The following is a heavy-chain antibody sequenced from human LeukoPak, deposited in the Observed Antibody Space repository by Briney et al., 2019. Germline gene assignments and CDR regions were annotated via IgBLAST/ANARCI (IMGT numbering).Heavy chain of an antibody. V-gene: IGHV3-23*01. D-gene: IGHD3-22*01. J-gene: IGHJ6*02. CDR1: GFTFSSYA. CDR3: AKEGYYYDSSGYNYYYGMDV. CDR2: ISSSGGTT. Sequence: PGGSLRLSCAASGFTFSSYAMNWVRQAPGKGLEWVSVISSSGGTTYYSDSVKGRFIISRDNSKNTLYLQMNSLRAEDTAVYYCAKEGYYYDSSGYNYYYGMDVWGQGTTVTVSS.